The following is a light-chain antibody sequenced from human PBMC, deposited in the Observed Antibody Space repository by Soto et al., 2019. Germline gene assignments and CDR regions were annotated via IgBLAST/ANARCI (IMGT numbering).Light chain of an antibody. CDR3: QEYKTWSWT. J-gene: IGKJ1*01. CDR2: GAS. V-gene: IGKV3-15*01. Sequence: ETLMTQSPATLSVSPGERATRSCRASQSVNNNLAWYQQKLGQAPRVLIYGASTRATGIPARFTGSGSGTEFILPITSLQSEDSAGYYCQEYKTWSWTFGQGTKVE. CDR1: QSVNNN.